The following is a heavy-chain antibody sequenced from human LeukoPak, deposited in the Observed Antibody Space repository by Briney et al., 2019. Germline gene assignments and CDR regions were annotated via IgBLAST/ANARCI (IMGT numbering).Heavy chain of an antibody. V-gene: IGHV4-59*02. CDR2: LSYTGKT. Sequence: SETLSLTCVVSGASVSTSHWNWIRQVPGKGLEWIACLSYTGKTDCNPSLAGRATISFGTSENQVSLKLRSVSAADTGVYYCSEGYFEPFAHWGQGARVTVSS. J-gene: IGHJ4*02. CDR3: SEGYFEPFAH. CDR1: GASVSTSH. D-gene: IGHD2/OR15-2a*01.